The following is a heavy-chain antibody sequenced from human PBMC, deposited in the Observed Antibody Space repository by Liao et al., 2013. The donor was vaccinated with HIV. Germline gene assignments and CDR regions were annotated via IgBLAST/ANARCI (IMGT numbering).Heavy chain of an antibody. CDR1: GGSISSGTYF. CDR2: IYSSGTT. Sequence: QVQLQESGPGLVKPSQTLSLTCTVSGGSISSGTYFWTWIRQPAGKGLEWIGRIYSSGTTTYNPSLKSRVTISVDTSGNQFSLKLSSVTAADTAVYYCARDFGVVITRYYYMDVWGKGTTVTVSS. D-gene: IGHD3-3*01. V-gene: IGHV4-61*02. CDR3: ARDFGVVITRYYYMDV. J-gene: IGHJ6*03.